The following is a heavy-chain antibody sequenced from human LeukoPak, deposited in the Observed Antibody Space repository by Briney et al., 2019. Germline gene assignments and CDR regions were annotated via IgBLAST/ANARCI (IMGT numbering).Heavy chain of an antibody. CDR3: ARAPRGYCSGGSCYNY. Sequence: ASVKVSCKASGYTFTGYYMHWVRQAPGQGLEWLGWINPNSGGTNYGQKFQGRVTMTRDRSISTAYMELSRLRSDDTAVYYCARAPRGYCSGGSCYNYWGQGTLVTVSS. V-gene: IGHV1-2*02. D-gene: IGHD2-15*01. CDR2: INPNSGGT. J-gene: IGHJ4*02. CDR1: GYTFTGYY.